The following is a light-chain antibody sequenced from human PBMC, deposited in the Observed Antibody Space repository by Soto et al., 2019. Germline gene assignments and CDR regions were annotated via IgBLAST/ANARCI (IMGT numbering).Light chain of an antibody. CDR3: ASYTTSSTYV. CDR1: SSDVGGFNY. Sequence: HCVLTQPASVSGSPVRSIAISCTGTSSDVGGFNYVSWYQQHPGKAPKFMIYDVSSRPSGVSDRFSGSKSGNTASLTISGLQAEDEADYYCASYTTSSTYVFGTGTKVTVL. V-gene: IGLV2-14*03. J-gene: IGLJ1*01. CDR2: DVS.